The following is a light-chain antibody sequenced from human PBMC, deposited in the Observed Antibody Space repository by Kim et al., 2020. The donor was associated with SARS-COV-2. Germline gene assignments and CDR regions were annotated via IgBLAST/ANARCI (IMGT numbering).Light chain of an antibody. CDR2: EVS. J-gene: IGLJ3*02. Sequence: QSALTQPPSASGSPGQSVTISCTGTSSDVGAYNYVSWYQQHPGNAPKLMIYEVSKRPSGVPDRFSGSKSGNTASLTVSGLQADDGAYYYCASYGGGSKVFGGGTKVTVL. V-gene: IGLV2-8*01. CDR1: SSDVGAYNY. CDR3: ASYGGGSKV.